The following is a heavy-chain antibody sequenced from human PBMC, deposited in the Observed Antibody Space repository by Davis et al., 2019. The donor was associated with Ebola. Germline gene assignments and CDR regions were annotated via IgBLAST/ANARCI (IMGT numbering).Heavy chain of an antibody. CDR3: ARDGGGGIAVPLDY. CDR1: GFTFSSYG. V-gene: IGHV3-7*03. Sequence: GGSLRLSCAASGFTFSSYGMHWVRQAPGKGLEWVANIKQDGSEKYYVDSVKGRFTISRDNAKNSLYLQMNSLRAEDTAVYYCARDGGGGIAVPLDYWGQGTLVTVSS. D-gene: IGHD6-19*01. J-gene: IGHJ4*02. CDR2: IKQDGSEK.